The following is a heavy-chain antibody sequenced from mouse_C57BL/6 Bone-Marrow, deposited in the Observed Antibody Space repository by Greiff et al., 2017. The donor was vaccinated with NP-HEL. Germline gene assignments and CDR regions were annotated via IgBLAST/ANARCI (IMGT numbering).Heavy chain of an antibody. CDR3: ARDHEYYFDY. V-gene: IGHV1-69*01. Sequence: QLQQPGAELVMPGASVKLSCKASGYTFTSYWMHWVKQRPGQGLEWIGEIDPSDSYTNYNQKFKGKSTLTVDKSSSTAYMQLSSLTSEDSAVYYCARDHEYYFDYWGQGTTLTVSS. CDR1: GYTFTSYW. CDR2: IDPSDSYT. J-gene: IGHJ2*01.